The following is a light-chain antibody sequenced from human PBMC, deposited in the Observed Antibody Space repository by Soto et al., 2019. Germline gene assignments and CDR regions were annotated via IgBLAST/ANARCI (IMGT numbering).Light chain of an antibody. CDR3: SLSFSGAQI. CDR2: DTT. Sequence: QAVVTQEPSLTVSPGGTVTLTCGSSTGAVASGHYPYWFQQKPGQAPRTLIYDTTNKHSWTPARFSGSLLGGKAALTLSGAQPEDEADYHCSLSFSGAQIFGGGTKLTVL. CDR1: TGAVASGHY. V-gene: IGLV7-46*01. J-gene: IGLJ2*01.